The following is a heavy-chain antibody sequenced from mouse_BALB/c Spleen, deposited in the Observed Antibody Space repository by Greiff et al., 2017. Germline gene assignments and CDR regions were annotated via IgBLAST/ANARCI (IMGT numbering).Heavy chain of an antibody. CDR1: GFTFSSYG. V-gene: IGHV5-6-3*01. J-gene: IGHJ4*01. CDR2: INSNGGST. CDR3: ARELDD. Sequence: EVKLVESGGGLVQPGGSLKLSCAASGFTFSSYGMSWVRQTPDKRLELVATINSNGGSTYYPDSVKGRFTISRDNAKNTLYLQMSSLKSEDTAMYYCARELDDWGQGTSVTVSS.